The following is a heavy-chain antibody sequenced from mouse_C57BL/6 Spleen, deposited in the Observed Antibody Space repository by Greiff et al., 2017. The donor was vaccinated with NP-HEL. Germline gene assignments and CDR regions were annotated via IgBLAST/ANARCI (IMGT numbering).Heavy chain of an antibody. V-gene: IGHV2-6-1*01. Sequence: QVQLKESGPGLVAPSQSLSITCTVSGFSLTSYGVHWVRQPPGKGLEWLVVIWSDGSTTYNSAPKSRRSISKDNSKSQVFLKMNSLQTDDTAMYHCARHYGPYAMDYWGQGTSVTGSS. D-gene: IGHD1-1*02. J-gene: IGHJ4*01. CDR1: GFSLTSYG. CDR3: ARHYGPYAMDY. CDR2: IWSDGST.